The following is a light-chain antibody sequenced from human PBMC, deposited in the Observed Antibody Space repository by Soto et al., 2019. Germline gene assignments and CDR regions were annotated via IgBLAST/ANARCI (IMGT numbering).Light chain of an antibody. J-gene: IGKJ5*01. Sequence: EIVLTQSPATLSLSPGERATLSCRASQSVSSYLAWYQQKPGQAPRLLISDASNRATGIPARFSGSGSGTDFTLTISSLEPEDFAVYYCQQRGNWPPIPFGEGTRLEIK. V-gene: IGKV3-11*01. CDR1: QSVSSY. CDR2: DAS. CDR3: QQRGNWPPIP.